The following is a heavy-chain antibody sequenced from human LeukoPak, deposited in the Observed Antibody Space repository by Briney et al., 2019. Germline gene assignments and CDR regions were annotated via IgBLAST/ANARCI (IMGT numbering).Heavy chain of an antibody. CDR2: FDPEDGET. Sequence: ASVKVSCKVSGYTLTELSMHWVRQAPGKGLEWMGGFDPEDGETIYAQKFQGRVTMTEDTSTDTAYMELSSLRSEDTAVYYCATGGKFIHLQLWSGKDAFDIWGQGTMVTVSS. CDR1: GYTLTELS. CDR3: ATGGKFIHLQLWSGKDAFDI. D-gene: IGHD5-18*01. J-gene: IGHJ3*02. V-gene: IGHV1-24*01.